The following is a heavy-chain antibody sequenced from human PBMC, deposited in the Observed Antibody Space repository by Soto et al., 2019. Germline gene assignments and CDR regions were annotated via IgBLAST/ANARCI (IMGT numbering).Heavy chain of an antibody. Sequence: EVQLVESGGDLVQPGGSLRLSCAASGFSVNSKYMSWVRQAPGKGLEGVSLIQSGGSTYDAGSVKGRFTIYRDFSENTQLLQMNSLRVEDTAVYYCTRDDVNCNGVRCYGVAMHVWGKGTKVTVSA. J-gene: IGHJ6*04. V-gene: IGHV3-66*01. CDR1: GFSVNSKY. CDR3: TRDDVNCNGVRCYGVAMHV. D-gene: IGHD2-15*01. CDR2: IQSGGST.